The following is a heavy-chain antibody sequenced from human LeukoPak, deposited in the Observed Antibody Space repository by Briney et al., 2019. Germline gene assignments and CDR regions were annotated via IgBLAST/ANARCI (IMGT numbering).Heavy chain of an antibody. J-gene: IGHJ5*02. D-gene: IGHD1-26*01. V-gene: IGHV1-69*06. CDR1: GGTFSSYA. CDR3: ARDRVGAGLPFDP. Sequence: ASVKVSCKASGGTFSSYAISWVRQAPGQGLEWMGGIIPIFGTANHAQKFQGRVTITADKSTSTAYMELRSLRSEDTAVYYCARDRVGAGLPFDPWGQGTLVTVSS. CDR2: IIPIFGTA.